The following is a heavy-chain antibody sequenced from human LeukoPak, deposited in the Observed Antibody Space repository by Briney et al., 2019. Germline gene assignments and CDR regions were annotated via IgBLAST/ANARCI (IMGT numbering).Heavy chain of an antibody. CDR3: ARDAYSSSGGAFDY. V-gene: IGHV4-34*01. D-gene: IGHD6-13*01. Sequence: PSETLSLTCAVYGGSFSGYYWSWIRQPPGKGLEWIGEINHSGSTNYNPSLKSRVTISVDTSKNQFSLKLSSVTAADTAVYYCARDAYSSSGGAFDYWGQGTLVTVSS. J-gene: IGHJ4*02. CDR2: INHSGST. CDR1: GGSFSGYY.